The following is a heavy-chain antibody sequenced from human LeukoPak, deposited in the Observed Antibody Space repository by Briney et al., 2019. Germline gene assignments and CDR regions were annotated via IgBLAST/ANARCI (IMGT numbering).Heavy chain of an antibody. V-gene: IGHV1-46*01. CDR1: GYTFTSYY. CDR3: ARAPISEMATNDFDY. J-gene: IGHJ4*02. Sequence: ASVKVSCKASGYTFTSYYMHWVRQAPGQGLEWMGLINPSGGSTSYAQKFQGRVTMTRDTSTSTVYMELSSLRSEDTAVYYCARAPISEMATNDFDYWGQGTLVTVSS. CDR2: INPSGGST. D-gene: IGHD5-24*01.